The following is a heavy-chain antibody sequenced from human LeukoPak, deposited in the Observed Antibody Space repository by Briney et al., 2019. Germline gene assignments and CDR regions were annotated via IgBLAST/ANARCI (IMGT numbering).Heavy chain of an antibody. V-gene: IGHV3-30-3*01. CDR3: AREGEGYYDSSGYYHNLYYFDY. J-gene: IGHJ4*02. CDR2: ISYDGSNK. D-gene: IGHD3-22*01. Sequence: GGSLRLSCAASGFTFSSYAMHWVRQAPGKGLEWVAVISYDGSNKYYADSVKGRFTISRDNSKNTLYLQMNSLRAEDTAVYYCAREGEGYYDSSGYYHNLYYFDYWGQGTLVTVSS. CDR1: GFTFSSYA.